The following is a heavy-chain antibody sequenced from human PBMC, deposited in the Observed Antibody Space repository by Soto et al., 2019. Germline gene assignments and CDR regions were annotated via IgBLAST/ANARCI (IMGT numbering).Heavy chain of an antibody. CDR1: GGSISSSSYY. Sequence: SETLSLTCTVSGGSISSSSYYWGWIRQPPGKGLEWIGSIYYSGSTYYNPSLKSRVTISVAPSKHQFSLKLTSVTAADTAKYYGAGHVGGGWNSYYYGVGGWGHVNTVGV. V-gene: IGHV4-39*01. CDR3: AGHVGGGWNSYYYGVGG. J-gene: IGHJ6*02. CDR2: IYYSGST. D-gene: IGHD6-19*01.